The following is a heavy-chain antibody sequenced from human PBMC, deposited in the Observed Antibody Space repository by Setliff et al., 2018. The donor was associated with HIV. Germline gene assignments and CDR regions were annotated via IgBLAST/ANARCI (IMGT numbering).Heavy chain of an antibody. CDR2: IYTSGST. Sequence: SETLSLTCTVSGGSISTYYWTWIRQPPGKGLEWIGYIYTSGSTSYNPSLKSRLTISLDTSKNQFSLKLSSVTAADTAVYYCARSMRGYCSDTSCRTFDHWGQGTLVTVSS. J-gene: IGHJ4*02. CDR3: ARSMRGYCSDTSCRTFDH. D-gene: IGHD2-2*01. CDR1: GGSISTYY. V-gene: IGHV4-4*09.